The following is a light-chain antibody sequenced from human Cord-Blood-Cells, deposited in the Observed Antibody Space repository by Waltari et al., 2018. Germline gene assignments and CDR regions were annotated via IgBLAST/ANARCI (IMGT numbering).Light chain of an antibody. J-gene: IGKJ5*01. V-gene: IGKV1-39*01. CDR1: QSISSY. CDR3: QQSYSTPIT. CDR2: AAS. Sequence: DIQMTQSPSSLSASVGDRVTITCRESQSISSYLNWYQQKPGKAPKLLIYAASSLQSGVPSRFSGSESGTDFTLTISSLQPDDFATYYCQQSYSTPITFGQGTRLEIK.